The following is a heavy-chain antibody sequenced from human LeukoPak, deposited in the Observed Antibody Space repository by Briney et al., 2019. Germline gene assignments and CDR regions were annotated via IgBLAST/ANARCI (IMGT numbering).Heavy chain of an antibody. CDR2: MNPNSGNT. CDR1: GYTFTSYD. V-gene: IGHV1-8*03. Sequence: GSVKVSCKASGYTFTSYDINWVRQATGQGLEWMGWMNPNSGNTGYAQKFQGRVTITRNTSISTAYMELSSLRSEDTAVYYCARGGDGYNWFNLDPWGQGTLVTVSS. J-gene: IGHJ5*02. D-gene: IGHD5-24*01. CDR3: ARGGDGYNWFNLDP.